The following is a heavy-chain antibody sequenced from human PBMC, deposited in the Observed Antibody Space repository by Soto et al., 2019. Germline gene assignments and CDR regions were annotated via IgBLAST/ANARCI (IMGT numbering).Heavy chain of an antibody. V-gene: IGHV3-30*18. CDR1: GFTFSSYG. J-gene: IGHJ6*02. CDR3: AKAPRGITMVRGVVHYGMDV. CDR2: ISDDGSNK. Sequence: QVQLVESGGGVVQPGRSLRLSCAASGFTFSSYGMHWVRQAPGKGQEWVAVISDDGSNKYYADSVKGRFTISRDNSKNTLYLQMNSLRAEDTAVYYCAKAPRGITMVRGVVHYGMDVWGQGTTVTVSS. D-gene: IGHD3-10*01.